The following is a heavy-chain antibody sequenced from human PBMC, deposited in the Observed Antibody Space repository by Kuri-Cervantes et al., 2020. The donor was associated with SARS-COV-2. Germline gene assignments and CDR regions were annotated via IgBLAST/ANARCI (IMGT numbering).Heavy chain of an antibody. CDR1: GYTFTGYY. V-gene: IGHV1-2*02. CDR3: AREDWNDAGVFDY. CDR2: INSNSGGT. Sequence: ASVKVSCKASGYTFTGYYMHWVRQAPGQGLEWMGWINSNSGGTNYAQKFQGRVTMTRDTSISTAYMELRSLRSDDTAVYYCAREDWNDAGVFDYWGPGTLVTVSS. J-gene: IGHJ4*02. D-gene: IGHD1-1*01.